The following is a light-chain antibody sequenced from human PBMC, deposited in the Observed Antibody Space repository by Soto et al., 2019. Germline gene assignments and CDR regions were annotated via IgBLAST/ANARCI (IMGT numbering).Light chain of an antibody. Sequence: QSALTQPPSASGSPGQSVTISCTGTSSDVGGYNYVSWYQQHPGRAPKLMIYEVTKRPSGVPDRFSGSKSGNEASLTVSGLQAEDEAVYYCSSYAGSNNFVVFGGGTKVTVL. CDR2: EVT. CDR1: SSDVGGYNY. CDR3: SSYAGSNNFVV. V-gene: IGLV2-8*01. J-gene: IGLJ2*01.